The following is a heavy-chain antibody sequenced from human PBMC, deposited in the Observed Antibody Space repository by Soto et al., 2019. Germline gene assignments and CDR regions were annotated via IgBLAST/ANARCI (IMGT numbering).Heavy chain of an antibody. CDR1: GFTFRSYA. D-gene: IGHD4-4*01. J-gene: IGHJ6*02. V-gene: IGHV3-23*01. Sequence: EVQLLESGGGLVQPGGSLRLSCAASGFTFRSYAMTWVRQAPGRGLECVSCISDSGVGTAYASSVKGRVTITRDYSKNTLYLKMNSVRDEETSIYYCVKYSRSSCRNNGMDFWGQGTTVTVFS. CDR3: VKYSRSSCRNNGMDF. CDR2: ISDSGVGT.